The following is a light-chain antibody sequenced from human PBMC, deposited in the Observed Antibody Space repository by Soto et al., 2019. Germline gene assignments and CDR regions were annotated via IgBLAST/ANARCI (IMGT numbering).Light chain of an antibody. CDR2: GAS. CDR1: QSVSSSY. CDR3: QQFGTSLFT. V-gene: IGKV3-20*01. Sequence: EIVLTQSPGTLSLSPGERATLSCRASQSVSSSYLAWYQQKPGQAPRLLIYGASSRATGIPDRFSGGGSGTDLTLTISRLEPEDCALYYCQQFGTSLFTFGPGTKVDIK. J-gene: IGKJ3*01.